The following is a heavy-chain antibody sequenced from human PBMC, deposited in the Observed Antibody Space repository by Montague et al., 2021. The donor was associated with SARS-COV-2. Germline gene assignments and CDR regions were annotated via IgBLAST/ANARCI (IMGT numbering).Heavy chain of an antibody. Sequence: SLRLSCAASGFTFSSYAMHWVRQAPGKGLEWVAVISYDGSNKYYADSVKGRLTISRDNSKNTLYLQMNSLRAEDAAVYYCAGGLLWFGELFYWGQGTLVTVSS. D-gene: IGHD3-10*01. CDR3: AGGLLWFGELFY. CDR2: ISYDGSNK. V-gene: IGHV3-30-3*01. CDR1: GFTFSSYA. J-gene: IGHJ4*02.